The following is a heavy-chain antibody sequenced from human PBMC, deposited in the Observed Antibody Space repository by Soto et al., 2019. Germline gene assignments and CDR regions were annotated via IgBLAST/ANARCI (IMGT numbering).Heavy chain of an antibody. CDR1: GYSFTTYW. J-gene: IGHJ4*02. V-gene: IGHV5-51*01. CDR2: IYPDDSDT. Sequence: GESLKISCKASGYSFTTYWIAWVRQMPGKGLEWMGIIYPDDSDTRYGPSFQGQVTISADKSITTAYLHWSSLKASDTAMYYCARQSRATVSTVFGSDYWGQGTLVTVSS. CDR3: ARQSRATVSTVFGSDY. D-gene: IGHD4-17*01.